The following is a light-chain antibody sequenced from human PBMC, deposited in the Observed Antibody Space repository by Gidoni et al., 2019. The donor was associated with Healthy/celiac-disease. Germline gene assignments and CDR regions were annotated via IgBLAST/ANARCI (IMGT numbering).Light chain of an antibody. Sequence: EIVLTQSPATLSLSPGERATLSCRASQSVSSYLAWYQQKPGQAPRLLIYDASNRATGIPARFSGSGSGTDFTLTISSLEPEDFAVYYCQQRSNLITFGPXTRLEIK. CDR2: DAS. J-gene: IGKJ5*01. V-gene: IGKV3-11*01. CDR1: QSVSSY. CDR3: QQRSNLIT.